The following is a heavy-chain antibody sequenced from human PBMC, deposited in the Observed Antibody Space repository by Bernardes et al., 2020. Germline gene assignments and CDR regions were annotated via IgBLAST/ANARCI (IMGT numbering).Heavy chain of an antibody. V-gene: IGHV3-23*01. D-gene: IGHD6-19*01. CDR1: GFTFSSYA. Sequence: GGSLRLSCAASGFTFSSYAMSWVRQAPGKGLEWVSAISGSGGSTYYADSVKGRFTISRDNSKNTLYLQMNSLRAEDTAVYYCAKDPSSSGWPQDDYWGQGTLVTVSS. CDR2: ISGSGGST. J-gene: IGHJ4*02. CDR3: AKDPSSSGWPQDDY.